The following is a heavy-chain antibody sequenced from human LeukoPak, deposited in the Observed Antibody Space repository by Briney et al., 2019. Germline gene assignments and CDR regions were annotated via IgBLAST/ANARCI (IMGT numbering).Heavy chain of an antibody. CDR1: GGSISSGSYY. J-gene: IGHJ4*02. V-gene: IGHV4-61*02. Sequence: SETLSLTCTVSGGSISSGSYYWSWIRQPAGKGLEWIGRIYTSGSTNYNPSLKSRVTISVDTSKNQFSLKLSSVTAADTAVYYCARGDGVEMGDYWGQGTLVTVSS. CDR3: ARGDGVEMGDY. D-gene: IGHD5-24*01. CDR2: IYTSGST.